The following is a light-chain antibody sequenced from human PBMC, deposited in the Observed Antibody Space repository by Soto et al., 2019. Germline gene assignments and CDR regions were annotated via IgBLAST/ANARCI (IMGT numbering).Light chain of an antibody. V-gene: IGKV1-5*03. CDR3: QQYNTYCV. J-gene: IGKJ1*01. CDR1: QNIRSW. Sequence: DIQMTQSPSTLSASVGDRVTITCRASQNIRSWLAWYQQKPVKAPKLLIYKASTLGSGVPSRFSGAGSGTEFTLTISSLQPDDSATYYCQQYNTYCVFGQGTKVEIK. CDR2: KAS.